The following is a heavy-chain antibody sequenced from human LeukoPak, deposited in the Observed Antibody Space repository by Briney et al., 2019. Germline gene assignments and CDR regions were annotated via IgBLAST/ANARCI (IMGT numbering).Heavy chain of an antibody. D-gene: IGHD6-25*01. CDR1: GFTFSSYA. J-gene: IGHJ5*02. CDR3: AKEVKAATNWFDP. CDR2: ISFSGSNT. Sequence: QPGGSLRLSCAASGFTFSSYAMSWVRQAPGKGLEWVSAISFSGSNTYYADSVKGRFTISRDNLKNTLYLQMNSLGAEDTAVYFCAKEVKAATNWFDPWGQGTLVTASS. V-gene: IGHV3-23*01.